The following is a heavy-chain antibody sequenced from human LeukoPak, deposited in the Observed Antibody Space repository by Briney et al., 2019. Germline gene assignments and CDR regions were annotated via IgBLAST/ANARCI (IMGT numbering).Heavy chain of an antibody. CDR2: IYYSGST. CDR1: GGSISSYY. CDR3: ARKSDVNGPLDY. V-gene: IGHV4-59*08. J-gene: IGHJ4*02. Sequence: SETLSLTYTVSGGSISSYYWSWIRQPPGKGLEWIGYIYYSGSTNYNPSLKSRVTISVDTSKNQFSLKLSSVTAADTAVYYCARKSDVNGPLDYGGRGPRVTVSS.